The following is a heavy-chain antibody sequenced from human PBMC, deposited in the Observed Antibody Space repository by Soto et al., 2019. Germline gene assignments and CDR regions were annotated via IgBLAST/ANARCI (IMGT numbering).Heavy chain of an antibody. D-gene: IGHD3-22*01. CDR1: GFTFSSYS. V-gene: IGHV3-48*02. J-gene: IGHJ6*02. Sequence: QPGGSLRLSCGASGFTFSSYSMNWVRQAPGKGLERISHISANSRTLFYADSVKGRFTISRDNAKNSLYQQMNSLKDEEKTVYYCARSYYDSSASYASYGMDVWGQGTTVTVSS. CDR3: ARSYYDSSASYASYGMDV. CDR2: ISANSRTL.